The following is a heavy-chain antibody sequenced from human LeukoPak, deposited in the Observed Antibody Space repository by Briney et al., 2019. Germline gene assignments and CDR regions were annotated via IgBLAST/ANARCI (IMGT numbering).Heavy chain of an antibody. CDR1: GFTFSSYW. Sequence: GGSLRLSCAASGFTFSSYWMTWVRQAPGKGLEWVANIKQDGTKKYYVDSVKGRFTISRDNTKNSLYLQMNSLRAKDTAVYYCARVWGTTASDHWGQGTLVMVSS. V-gene: IGHV3-7*01. CDR3: ARVWGTTASDH. CDR2: IKQDGTKK. J-gene: IGHJ4*02. D-gene: IGHD3-16*01.